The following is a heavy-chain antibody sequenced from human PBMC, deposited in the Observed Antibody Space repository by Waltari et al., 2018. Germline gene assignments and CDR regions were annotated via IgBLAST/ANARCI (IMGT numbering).Heavy chain of an antibody. CDR1: GGSISSGSYY. CDR3: ARAGLDYDGSGNSYRGFDY. CDR2: ICTGGIT. V-gene: IGHV4-61*02. D-gene: IGHD3-10*01. J-gene: IGHJ4*02. Sequence: QVQLQESGPGLVKPSETLSLTCTVSGGSISSGSYYWSWIRQPAGQGLEWIGRICTGGITNYNPTLKSRSTRSGDTTKDQFSLKLSSVTAADTAVDYGARAGLDYDGSGNSYRGFDYWGQGTLVTVSS.